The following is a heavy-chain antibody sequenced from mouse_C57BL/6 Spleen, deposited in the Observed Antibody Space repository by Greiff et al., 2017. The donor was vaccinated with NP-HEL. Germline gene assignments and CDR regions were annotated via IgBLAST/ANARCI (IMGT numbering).Heavy chain of an antibody. Sequence: VKLQQPGAELVKPGASVKVSCKASGYTFTSYWMHWVKQRPGQGLEWIGRIHPSDSDTNYNQKFKGKATLTVDKSSSTAYMQLSSLTSEDSAVYYCAIEIYYDYDVSWFAYWGQGTLVTVSA. J-gene: IGHJ3*01. CDR1: GYTFTSYW. CDR2: IHPSDSDT. V-gene: IGHV1-74*01. D-gene: IGHD2-4*01. CDR3: AIEIYYDYDVSWFAY.